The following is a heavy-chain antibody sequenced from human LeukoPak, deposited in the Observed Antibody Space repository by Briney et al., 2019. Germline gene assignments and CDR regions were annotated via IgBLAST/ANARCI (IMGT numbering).Heavy chain of an antibody. V-gene: IGHV4-31*03. Sequence: SQTLSPTCTVSGGSISSGGYYWSWIRQHPGKGLEWIGYIYYSGSTYYNPSLKSRVTISVDTSKNQFSLKLSSVTAADTAVYYCARGERTVTFLFDPWGQGTLVTVSS. CDR2: IYYSGST. CDR1: GGSISSGGYY. D-gene: IGHD4-17*01. J-gene: IGHJ5*02. CDR3: ARGERTVTFLFDP.